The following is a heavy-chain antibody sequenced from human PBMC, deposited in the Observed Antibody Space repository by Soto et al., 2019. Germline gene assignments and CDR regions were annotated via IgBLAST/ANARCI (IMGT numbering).Heavy chain of an antibody. CDR3: ARELYGYCTNGVCYTPYGFDY. D-gene: IGHD2-8*01. Sequence: QVQLQESGPGLVKPSQTLSLTCTVSGGSISSGGYYWSWIRQHPGKGLEWIGYIYYSGSTYYNPSLKSRVTISVDTSKNQFSLKLSSVTAADTAVYYCARELYGYCTNGVCYTPYGFDYWGQGTLVTVSS. J-gene: IGHJ4*02. CDR2: IYYSGST. CDR1: GGSISSGGYY. V-gene: IGHV4-31*03.